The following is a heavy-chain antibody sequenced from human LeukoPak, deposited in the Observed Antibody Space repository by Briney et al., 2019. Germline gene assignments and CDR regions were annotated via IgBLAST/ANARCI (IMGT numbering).Heavy chain of an antibody. CDR3: ASGMRVGPNI. CDR2: ISSSDTI. CDR1: GFTFGPYT. J-gene: IGHJ4*02. V-gene: IGHV3-48*04. Sequence: GGSLRLSCTASGFTFGPYTMNWVRQAPGKGLEWVSYISSSDTIYYADSVKGRFTISRDNAKNSLYLQMYSLRAEDTAVYYCASGMRVGPNIWGQGTLVTVSS. D-gene: IGHD1-26*01.